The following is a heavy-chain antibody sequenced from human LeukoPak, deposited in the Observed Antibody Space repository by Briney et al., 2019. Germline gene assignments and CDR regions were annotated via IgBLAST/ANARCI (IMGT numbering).Heavy chain of an antibody. CDR1: GFTVSGNY. D-gene: IGHD5-24*01. J-gene: IGHJ4*02. V-gene: IGHV3-53*01. CDR3: AKDLTTLEMATIIDC. CDR2: IYSGGTT. Sequence: GGSLRLSCAVSGFTVSGNYMSWVRQAPGKGLEWVSLIYSGGTTYYADSVKGRFTISRDNSKNTLYLQMNSLRAEDTAVYYCAKDLTTLEMATIIDCWGQGTLVTVSS.